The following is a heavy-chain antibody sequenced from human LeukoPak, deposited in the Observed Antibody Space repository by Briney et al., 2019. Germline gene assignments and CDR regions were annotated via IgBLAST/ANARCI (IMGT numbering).Heavy chain of an antibody. D-gene: IGHD3-10*01. J-gene: IGHJ4*02. CDR2: INTNTGNP. Sequence: ASVKVSCKASGYTFNTYGMNWVRQAPGQGLEWMGWINTNTGNPTYAQGFTGRFVFSLDTSVSTAYLQISSLKAEDTAVYYCARGSIGAPPHFDYWGQGTLVTVSS. V-gene: IGHV7-4-1*02. CDR1: GYTFNTYG. CDR3: ARGSIGAPPHFDY.